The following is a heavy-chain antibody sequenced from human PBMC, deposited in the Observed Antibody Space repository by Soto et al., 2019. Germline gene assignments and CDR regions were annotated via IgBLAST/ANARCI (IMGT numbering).Heavy chain of an antibody. CDR1: GYSFTSYW. V-gene: IGHV5-51*01. J-gene: IGHJ5*02. Sequence: GESLTLSCKGSGYSFTSYWIGWVRQMPGKGLEWMGIIYPSDSDTRYSPSFQGQVTISADRSTSTVFLQWASLKASDTAVYFCARKDKSGYFNWFDPWGQGTLVTVSS. CDR3: ARKDKSGYFNWFDP. D-gene: IGHD3-22*01. CDR2: IYPSDSDT.